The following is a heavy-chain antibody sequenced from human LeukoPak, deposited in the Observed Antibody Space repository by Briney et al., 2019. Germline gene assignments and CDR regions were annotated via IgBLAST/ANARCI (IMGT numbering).Heavy chain of an antibody. Sequence: GSVKVSCKASGYTFTSYGMSWVRQAPGQGLEWMGWISPYTGNTNYAERLQDRVIMTTDTTTRTAYMELRSLRSDDTAVFSWATDQYDSVWGSYRPYFDYWGQGTLVTVSS. CDR3: ATDQYDSVWGSYRPYFDY. D-gene: IGHD3-16*02. CDR2: ISPYTGNT. J-gene: IGHJ4*02. V-gene: IGHV1-18*04. CDR1: GYTFTSYG.